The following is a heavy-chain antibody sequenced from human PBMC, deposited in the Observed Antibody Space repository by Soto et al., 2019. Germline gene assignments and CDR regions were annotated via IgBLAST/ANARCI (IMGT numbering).Heavy chain of an antibody. CDR1: GGSISSGDYY. CDR2: IYYSGST. J-gene: IGHJ4*02. V-gene: IGHV4-30-4*01. Sequence: SETLSLTCTVSGGSISSGDYYWSWIRQPPGKGLEWIGYIYYSGSTYYNPSLKSRVTISVDTSKNQFSLNLSSVTAADTAVYYCARDQGYYYDSSGYLDYWGQGTLVTVSS. CDR3: ARDQGYYYDSSGYLDY. D-gene: IGHD3-22*01.